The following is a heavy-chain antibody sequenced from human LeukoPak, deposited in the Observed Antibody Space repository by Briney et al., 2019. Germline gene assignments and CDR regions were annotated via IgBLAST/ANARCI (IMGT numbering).Heavy chain of an antibody. V-gene: IGHV1-18*01. CDR2: ISAYNGNT. D-gene: IGHD3-10*01. J-gene: IGHJ5*02. Sequence: ASVKVSCKASGYTFTSYGISWVRQAPGQGLEWMGWISAYNGNTNYAQKLQGRVTMTTDTSTSTAYMELRSLRSDDTAVYYCARNPPPITMVRGVIGSWFDPWGQGTLVTVSS. CDR1: GYTFTSYG. CDR3: ARNPPPITMVRGVIGSWFDP.